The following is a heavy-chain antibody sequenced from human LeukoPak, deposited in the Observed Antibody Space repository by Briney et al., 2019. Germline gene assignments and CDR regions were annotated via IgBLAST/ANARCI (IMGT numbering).Heavy chain of an antibody. V-gene: IGHV1-18*04. CDR2: ISAYNGNT. Sequence: GASVKVSCKASGYTFTSYGISWVRQAPGQGLEWVGWISAYNGNTNYAQKLQGRVTMTTDTSTSTAYMELRSLRSDDTAVYYCAWTYYYGSGSSHFDYWGQGTLVTVSS. CDR1: GYTFTSYG. D-gene: IGHD3-10*01. J-gene: IGHJ4*02. CDR3: AWTYYYGSGSSHFDY.